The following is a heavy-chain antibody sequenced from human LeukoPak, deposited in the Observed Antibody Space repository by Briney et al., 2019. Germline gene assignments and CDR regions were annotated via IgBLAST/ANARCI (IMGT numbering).Heavy chain of an antibody. J-gene: IGHJ4*02. V-gene: IGHV3-23*01. CDR2: ISVSGHRT. CDR3: VKDLGGYDSSNYRDC. D-gene: IGHD3-22*01. CDR1: GFTFSSYS. Sequence: GGSLRLSCAASGFTFSSYSMSWVRQAPGKGLEWISGISVSGHRTYHAASVKGRFTISRDNSNNMVYLQMNSLRAEDTAVYYCVKDLGGYDSSNYRDCWGQGTLVTVSS.